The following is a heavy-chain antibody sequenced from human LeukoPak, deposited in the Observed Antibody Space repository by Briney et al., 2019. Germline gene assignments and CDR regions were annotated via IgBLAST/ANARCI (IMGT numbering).Heavy chain of an antibody. J-gene: IGHJ4*02. Sequence: PSETLSLTCTVSGGSISRYYWSWIRQPPGKGLEWIGYIYYSGSTNYNPSLKSRVTISVDTSKNQFSLKLSSVTAADTAVYYCARGLMATINYFDYWGQGTLVTVSS. CDR1: GGSISRYY. CDR2: IYYSGST. CDR3: ARGLMATINYFDY. V-gene: IGHV4-59*01. D-gene: IGHD5-24*01.